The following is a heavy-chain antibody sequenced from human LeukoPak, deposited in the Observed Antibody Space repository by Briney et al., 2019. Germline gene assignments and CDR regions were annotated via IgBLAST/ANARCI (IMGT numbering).Heavy chain of an antibody. CDR2: ISWNSGSI. Sequence: PGGSLRLSCAASGFTFDDYAMHWVRPAPGKGLEWVSGISWNSGSIGYADSVKGRFTISRDNAKNSLYLQMNSLRAEDTALYYCAKDIGPGSSWSNFDYWGQGTLVTVSS. CDR3: AKDIGPGSSWSNFDY. D-gene: IGHD6-13*01. J-gene: IGHJ4*02. V-gene: IGHV3-9*01. CDR1: GFTFDDYA.